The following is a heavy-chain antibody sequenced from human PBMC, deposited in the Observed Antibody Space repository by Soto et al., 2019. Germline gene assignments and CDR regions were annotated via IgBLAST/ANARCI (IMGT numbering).Heavy chain of an antibody. D-gene: IGHD3-16*02. CDR2: INPNSGGT. Sequence: ASVKVSCKASGYTFTGYYMHWVRQAPGQGLEWMGWINPNSGGTNYAQKFQGRVTMTRDTSISTAYMELSRLRSDDTAVYYCARASRIMITFGGVIGPGYWGQGTLVT. J-gene: IGHJ4*02. V-gene: IGHV1-2*02. CDR1: GYTFTGYY. CDR3: ARASRIMITFGGVIGPGY.